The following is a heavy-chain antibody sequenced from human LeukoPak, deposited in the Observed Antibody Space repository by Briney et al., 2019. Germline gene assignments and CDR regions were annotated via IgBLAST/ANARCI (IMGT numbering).Heavy chain of an antibody. Sequence: GGSLRLSCAASRFTFSSYAMSWVRQAPGKGLEWVSTISSSGGYTYYADSVKGRFTISRDNSKNTLYLQMNSLRAEDTAVYYCARLYYYYQYMDIWGKGTTVTVSS. CDR1: RFTFSSYA. J-gene: IGHJ6*03. CDR2: ISSSGGYT. V-gene: IGHV3-23*01. CDR3: ARLYYYYQYMDI.